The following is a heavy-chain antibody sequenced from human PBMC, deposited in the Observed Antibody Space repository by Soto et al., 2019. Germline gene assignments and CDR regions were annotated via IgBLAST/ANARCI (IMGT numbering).Heavy chain of an antibody. CDR3: ARRRDGYKSRALDI. Sequence: GGSLRLSCAASGFTFSNHAMTWVRQAPGKGLEWVSHISGSGGVTQYADSVKGQLTISRDNSKNTVYLQMNSLRAEDTAVYYCARRRDGYKSRALDIWGQGTMVTVSS. CDR1: GFTFSNHA. D-gene: IGHD5-12*01. CDR2: ISGSGGVT. J-gene: IGHJ3*02. V-gene: IGHV3-23*01.